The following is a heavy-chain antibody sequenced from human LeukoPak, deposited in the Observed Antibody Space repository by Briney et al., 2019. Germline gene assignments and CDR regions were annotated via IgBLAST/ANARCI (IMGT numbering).Heavy chain of an antibody. Sequence: ASVNVSCTASGYTFTSYGISWVRQAPGQGLEWMGWISTYNGHRSYAQKLQGRVTMTTDTSTNTAYMELRSLRSDDTAMYYCARDPDGDYDFDYWGQGTLVTVSS. D-gene: IGHD4-17*01. V-gene: IGHV1-18*01. CDR1: GYTFTSYG. CDR2: ISTYNGHR. J-gene: IGHJ4*02. CDR3: ARDPDGDYDFDY.